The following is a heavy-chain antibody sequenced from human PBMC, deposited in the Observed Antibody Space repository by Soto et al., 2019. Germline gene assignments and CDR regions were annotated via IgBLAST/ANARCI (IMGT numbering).Heavy chain of an antibody. V-gene: IGHV4-39*01. Sequence: PSETLSLTCTVSGPSISSSSYYWGWFRQPPGKGLDWIGSIYYSGSTYYNPSLKSRVTISVDTSKNQFSLKLSSVTAADTAVYYCARPHPGAAAGTDYYYYGMDVWGQGTTVTVSS. CDR1: GPSISSSSYY. J-gene: IGHJ6*02. CDR2: IYYSGST. D-gene: IGHD6-13*01. CDR3: ARPHPGAAAGTDYYYYGMDV.